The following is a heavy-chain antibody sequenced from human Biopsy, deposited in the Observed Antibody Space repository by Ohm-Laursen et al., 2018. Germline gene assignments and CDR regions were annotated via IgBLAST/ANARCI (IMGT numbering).Heavy chain of an antibody. CDR2: IDPKSGGT. V-gene: IGHV1-2*02. Sequence: SSVKVSCKASGGTFTNYAISWVRQAPGQGLEWMGWIDPKSGGTNYAQKFHGRVTMTRDTSISTTYMELRRLTSDDTAVFYCARELGDFWSGRQFDFWGKGTLVTVSS. D-gene: IGHD3-3*01. CDR1: GGTFTNYA. CDR3: ARELGDFWSGRQFDF. J-gene: IGHJ5*01.